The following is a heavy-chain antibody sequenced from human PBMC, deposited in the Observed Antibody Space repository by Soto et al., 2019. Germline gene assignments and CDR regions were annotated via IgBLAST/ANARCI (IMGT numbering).Heavy chain of an antibody. Sequence: GGSLGLSCAASGFSFSSYGMHWVRQAPGEGLEWVAVISYDGDNKYYADSVKGRFTISRDNSKDTLYLQMNSLRAEDTAVYYCARDGMFRRVVIDCGMDVWGQGILVTVSS. CDR3: ARDGMFRRVVIDCGMDV. CDR1: GFSFSSYG. CDR2: ISYDGDNK. V-gene: IGHV3-33*05. J-gene: IGHJ6*02. D-gene: IGHD3-3*01.